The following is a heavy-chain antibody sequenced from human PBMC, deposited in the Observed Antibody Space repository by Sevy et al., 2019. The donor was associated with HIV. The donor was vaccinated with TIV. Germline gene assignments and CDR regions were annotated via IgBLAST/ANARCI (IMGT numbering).Heavy chain of an antibody. Sequence: GGSLRLSCAASGFTFSSYAMHWVRQAPGKGLEWVAVISYDGSNKYYVDSVKGRFTISRDNSKNTLYLQMNSLRAEDTAVYYCARDQAYYYDSSGYYGYWGQGTLVTVSS. CDR1: GFTFSSYA. V-gene: IGHV3-30*04. CDR2: ISYDGSNK. CDR3: ARDQAYYYDSSGYYGY. J-gene: IGHJ4*02. D-gene: IGHD3-22*01.